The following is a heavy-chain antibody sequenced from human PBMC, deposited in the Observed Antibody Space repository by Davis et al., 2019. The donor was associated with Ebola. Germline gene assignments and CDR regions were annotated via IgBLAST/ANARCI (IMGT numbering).Heavy chain of an antibody. CDR2: ISSSSSYI. Sequence: GESLKISCAASGFTFSSYAMSWVRQAPGKGLEWVSSISSSSSYIYYADSVKGRFTISRDNAKNSLYLQMNSLRAEDTAVYYCARESSPFSYTNYYYYYMDVWGKGTTVTVSS. D-gene: IGHD2-2*02. CDR1: GFTFSSYA. J-gene: IGHJ6*03. V-gene: IGHV3-21*01. CDR3: ARESSPFSYTNYYYYYMDV.